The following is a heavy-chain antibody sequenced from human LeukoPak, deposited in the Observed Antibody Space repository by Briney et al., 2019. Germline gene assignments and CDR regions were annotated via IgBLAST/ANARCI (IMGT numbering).Heavy chain of an antibody. CDR1: GFPFNNYW. Sequence: GGSLRLSCAASGFPFNNYWMAWVRQAPGRGLEWVANIKQDESDKNSVDSVKGRFTISRDNAKNSLYLQMNSLRAEDTAVYYCARDSAGRLDYWGQGTLVTVSS. CDR3: ARDSAGRLDY. D-gene: IGHD2-15*01. CDR2: IKQDESDK. V-gene: IGHV3-7*04. J-gene: IGHJ4*02.